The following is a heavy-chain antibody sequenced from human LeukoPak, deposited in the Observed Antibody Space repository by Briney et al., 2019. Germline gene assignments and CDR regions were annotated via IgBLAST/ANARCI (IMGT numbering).Heavy chain of an antibody. V-gene: IGHV3-7*01. CDR3: AREDYVGQLVYD. D-gene: IGHD6-13*01. CDR2: IKQDGSEK. Sequence: GGSLRLSCAASGFTFSSYCMSWVRQAPGKGLEWVANIKQDGSEKYYVDSVKGRFTISRDNAKNSLYLQMNSLRAEDTAVYYCAREDYVGQLVYDWGQGTLVTVSS. J-gene: IGHJ4*02. CDR1: GFTFSSYC.